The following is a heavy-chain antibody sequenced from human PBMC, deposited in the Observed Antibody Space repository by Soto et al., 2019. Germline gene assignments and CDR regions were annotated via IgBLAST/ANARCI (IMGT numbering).Heavy chain of an antibody. D-gene: IGHD1-1*01. V-gene: IGHV4-31*02. CDR3: AQALVFTGGDGFDI. CDR1: GGSITTGGRY. Sequence: QVRLQEWGPGLVKPSQTLSLKCSVSGGSITTGGRYWSWIRQLPGKGLEWIGDIYYSGNTYYNAFVKSRVPISVEAAKNQFSLKLSSVTAADTGVYYCAQALVFTGGDGFDIWGQGRLVTVSS. J-gene: IGHJ3*02. CDR2: IYYSGNT.